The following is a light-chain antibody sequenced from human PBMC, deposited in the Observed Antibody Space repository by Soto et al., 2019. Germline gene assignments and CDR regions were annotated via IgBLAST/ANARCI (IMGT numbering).Light chain of an antibody. CDR1: QGIRHF. CDR2: AAS. V-gene: IGKV1-27*01. CDR3: QKYSSVPV. Sequence: DIQMTQSPTSLSASVGDRVTITCRASQGIRHFVAWYQQKPGKPPKLLIYAASTLQSGVPSRFSDSGSGTDFTLTINSLQPEDVATYSCQKYSSVPVFGPGTKVEI. J-gene: IGKJ3*01.